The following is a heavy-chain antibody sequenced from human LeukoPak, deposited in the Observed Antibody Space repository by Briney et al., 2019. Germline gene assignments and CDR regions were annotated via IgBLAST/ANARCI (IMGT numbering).Heavy chain of an antibody. CDR2: ISSSGST. D-gene: IGHD3-22*01. CDR1: GDSISSGDYY. J-gene: IGHJ3*02. Sequence: PSETLPLTCIVSGDSISSGDYYWSWIRQPAGKGLEWIGRISSSGSTNYNPSLKSRVTISVDTSKNQFSLKLSSVTAADTAVYFCARGPYSYDSSGAFDIWGQGTMVTVSS. CDR3: ARGPYSYDSSGAFDI. V-gene: IGHV4-61*02.